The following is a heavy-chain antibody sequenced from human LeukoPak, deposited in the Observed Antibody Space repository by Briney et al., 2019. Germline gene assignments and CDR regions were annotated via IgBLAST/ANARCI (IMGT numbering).Heavy chain of an antibody. CDR3: AKEGMVRGVPYGMDV. D-gene: IGHD3-10*01. Sequence: GGSLRLSCVASGFSFERHSMNWVRQVPGRGLEWVSSIATGTGSVSTFTFYADSVKGRLTISRDNAKNSVYLQMNSLRAEDTAVYYCAKEGMVRGVPYGMDVWGQGTTVTVSS. V-gene: IGHV3-21*01. J-gene: IGHJ6*02. CDR2: IATGTGSVSTFT. CDR1: GFSFERHS.